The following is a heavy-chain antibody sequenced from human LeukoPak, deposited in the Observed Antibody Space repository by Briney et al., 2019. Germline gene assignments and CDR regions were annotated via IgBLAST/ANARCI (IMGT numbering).Heavy chain of an antibody. CDR2: IYSGGST. V-gene: IGHV3-66*02. CDR1: GFTVSSNY. CDR3: ARDLPSKSFDY. J-gene: IGHJ4*02. Sequence: GGSLRLSCAASGFTVSSNYMSWVRQAPGKGLEWVSVIYSGGSTYYADSVKGRFTISRGNSKNTLYLQMNSLRAEDTAVYYCARDLPSKSFDYWGQGTLVTVSS.